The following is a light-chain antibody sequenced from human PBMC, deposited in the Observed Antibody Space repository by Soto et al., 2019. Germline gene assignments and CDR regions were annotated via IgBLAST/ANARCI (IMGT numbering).Light chain of an antibody. CDR3: QQYYNWSPWT. CDR2: GAS. Sequence: EIVLTQSPVTLSASPGERATLSCRASESISTNLAWYQQKLGQAPRLLIHGASTRATGIPARFSGSGSGTEFTLTISSLQSEDFAVYYCQQYYNWSPWTFGQGTKVDI. J-gene: IGKJ1*01. V-gene: IGKV3-15*01. CDR1: ESISTN.